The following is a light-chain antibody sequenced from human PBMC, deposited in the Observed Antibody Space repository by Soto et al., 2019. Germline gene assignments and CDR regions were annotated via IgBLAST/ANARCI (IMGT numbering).Light chain of an antibody. CDR3: QSYDSSLNGYYV. CDR1: SSNIGAGYE. J-gene: IGLJ1*01. Sequence: QSVLTQPPSVSGAPGQRVTTSCTGSSSNIGAGYEVHWYQQLPGTAPKLLIFGNSNRPSGVPDRFSGSKSGTSASLAITGLRAEDEADYYCQSYDSSLNGYYVFGTGTKLTVL. V-gene: IGLV1-40*01. CDR2: GNS.